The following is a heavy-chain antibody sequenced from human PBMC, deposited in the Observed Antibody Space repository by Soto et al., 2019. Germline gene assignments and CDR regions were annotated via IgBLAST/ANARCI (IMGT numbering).Heavy chain of an antibody. CDR3: AKEGQTGYYYMDV. V-gene: IGHV3-23*01. CDR1: GFTFSSYA. Sequence: GGSLRLSCASSGFTFSSYAMSWVRQAPGKGLEWASTISGSGGSTYYADSVKGRFTISRDNSKNTLYLQMHSLRAEDTAIYYCAKEGQTGYYYMDVCGKGTTVTVSS. CDR2: ISGSGGST. J-gene: IGHJ6*03.